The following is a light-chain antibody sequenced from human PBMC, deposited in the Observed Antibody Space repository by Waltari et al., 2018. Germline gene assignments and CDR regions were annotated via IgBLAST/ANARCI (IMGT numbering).Light chain of an antibody. CDR2: AAS. CDR1: QGISSW. CDR3: QQANSFPLT. Sequence: IQITQSSSSVFASVGDQGTITCRATQGISSWLAWCQQKPGKAPKLLIDAASSLQRGVPSRFCGSRSGTDFTLTISSLQPEDFATYYCQQANSFPLTFGGGTKVEIK. V-gene: IGKV1D-12*01. J-gene: IGKJ4*01.